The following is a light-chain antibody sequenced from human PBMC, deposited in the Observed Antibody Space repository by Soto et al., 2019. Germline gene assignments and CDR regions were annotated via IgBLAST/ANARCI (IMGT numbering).Light chain of an antibody. CDR3: CSYTTSSTILV. Sequence: QSALTQPASVSGSPGQSITISCTGTSSDVGGYNYVSWYQQHPGKAPKLMIYEVTNRPSGVSNRFSGSKSGNTASLTISGLQAEDDADYYCCSYTTSSTILVFGGGTKLTVL. CDR2: EVT. V-gene: IGLV2-14*01. CDR1: SSDVGGYNY. J-gene: IGLJ2*01.